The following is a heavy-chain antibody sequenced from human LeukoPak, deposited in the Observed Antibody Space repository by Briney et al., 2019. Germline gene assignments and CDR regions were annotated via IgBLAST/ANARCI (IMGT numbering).Heavy chain of an antibody. J-gene: IGHJ3*02. CDR2: IRPNSGST. V-gene: IGHV1-18*01. CDR3: ARDAVEGDTPDAFDI. CDR1: GYTFTTYG. Sequence: ASVKVSCKASGYTFTTYGVTWVRQAPGQGLEWMGWIRPNSGSTYYAQKVQGRVTMTTDTSTSTAYMELRSLRSEDTAVYYCARDAVEGDTPDAFDIWGQGTMVTVSS. D-gene: IGHD1-26*01.